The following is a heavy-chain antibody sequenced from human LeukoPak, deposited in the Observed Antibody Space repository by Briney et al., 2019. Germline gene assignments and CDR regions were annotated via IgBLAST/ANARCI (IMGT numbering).Heavy chain of an antibody. J-gene: IGHJ5*02. D-gene: IGHD3-10*01. Sequence: GVLRLSCAASGFTFSDYYMSWIRQAPGKGLEWVSYISSSGSTIYYADSVKGRFTISRDNAKNSLYLQMNSLRAEDTAVYYCARGNYYGSGSYYNWFDPWGQGTLVTVSS. CDR1: GFTFSDYY. CDR3: ARGNYYGSGSYYNWFDP. V-gene: IGHV3-11*01. CDR2: ISSSGSTI.